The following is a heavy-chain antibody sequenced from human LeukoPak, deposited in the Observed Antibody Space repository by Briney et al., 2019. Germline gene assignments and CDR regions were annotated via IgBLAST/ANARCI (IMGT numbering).Heavy chain of an antibody. V-gene: IGHV3-48*03. D-gene: IGHD3-3*01. CDR3: ARAFASNIYYYYGMDV. CDR2: ISSSGSTI. Sequence: PGGSLRLSCAASGFTFSSYEMNWVRQAPGKGLEWVSYISSSGSTIYYADSVKGRFTISRDNAKNSLYLQMNSLRAEDTAVYYCARAFASNIYYYYGMDVWGQGTTVTVSS. J-gene: IGHJ6*02. CDR1: GFTFSSYE.